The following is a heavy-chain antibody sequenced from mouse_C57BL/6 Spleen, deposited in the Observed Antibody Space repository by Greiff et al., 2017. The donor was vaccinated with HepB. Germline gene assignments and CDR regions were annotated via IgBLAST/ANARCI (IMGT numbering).Heavy chain of an antibody. D-gene: IGHD1-1*01. J-gene: IGHJ2*01. CDR2: ISYDGSN. V-gene: IGHV3-6*01. CDR1: GYSITSGYY. CDR3: ARDRLYYYGSLDY. Sequence: VQLQQSGPGLVKPSQSLSLTCSVTGYSITSGYYWNWIRQFPGNKLEWMGYISYDGSNNYNPSLKNRISITRDTSKNQFFLKLNSVTTEDTATYYCARDRLYYYGSLDYWGQGTTLTVSS.